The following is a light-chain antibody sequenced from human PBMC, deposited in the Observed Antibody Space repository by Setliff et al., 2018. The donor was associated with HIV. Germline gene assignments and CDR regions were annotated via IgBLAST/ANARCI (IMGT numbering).Light chain of an antibody. J-gene: IGLJ1*01. V-gene: IGLV2-8*02. Sequence: QSALTQPPSASRSPGQSVTISCTGTSNDVGSYNYVSWYQQHPGKAPKVIIYEVSKRASGVPDRFSGSKSGNTASLTVSGLQDEDEADYYCCSHAGSNNLYVFGTGTKVTVL. CDR1: SNDVGSYNY. CDR3: CSHAGSNNLYV. CDR2: EVS.